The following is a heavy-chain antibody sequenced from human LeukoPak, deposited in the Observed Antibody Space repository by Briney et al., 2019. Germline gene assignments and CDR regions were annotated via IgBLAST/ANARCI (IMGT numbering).Heavy chain of an antibody. J-gene: IGHJ5*02. Sequence: ASVKVSCKVSGYTLTELSMHWVRQAPGKGLEWMGGFDPEDGETIYAQKFQGRVTMTEDTSTDTAYMELSSLRSEDTAVYYCATTPAAPRSSNWFDPWGQGTLVTVSS. V-gene: IGHV1-24*01. CDR2: FDPEDGET. CDR3: ATTPAAPRSSNWFDP. CDR1: GYTLTELS. D-gene: IGHD2-2*01.